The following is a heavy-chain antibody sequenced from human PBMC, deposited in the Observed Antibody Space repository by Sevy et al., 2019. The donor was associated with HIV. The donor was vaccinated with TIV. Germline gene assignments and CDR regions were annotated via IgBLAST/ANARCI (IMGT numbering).Heavy chain of an antibody. CDR2: ISSSSAL. V-gene: IGHV3-48*02. CDR1: GFTFSSYS. CDR3: AREQWKLNADDAFDI. J-gene: IGHJ3*02. D-gene: IGHD6-19*01. Sequence: GGSLRLSCAASGFTFSSYSMNWVRQAPGRGLEWISYISSSSALYYADSAKGRFTIWRDNAKNSLYLQMNSLRDEDTAVYYCAREQWKLNADDAFDIWGQGTMVTVSS.